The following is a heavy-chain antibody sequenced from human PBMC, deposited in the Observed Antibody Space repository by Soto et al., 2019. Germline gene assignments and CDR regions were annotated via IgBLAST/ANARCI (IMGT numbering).Heavy chain of an antibody. CDR2: ISGSGGAT. CDR1: GFTFSSYV. D-gene: IGHD2-15*01. J-gene: IGHJ6*03. CDR3: AKCDIVVPPAYYMDV. Sequence: EVQLLESGGGLVQPGGSLRLSCAASGFTFSSYVMSWVRQAPGKGLEWVSLISGSGGATYYTDSVKGRFTISRDNFKNTVYLQMNSLGAEASAIYYCAKCDIVVPPAYYMDVWGKGTTVTVS. V-gene: IGHV3-23*01.